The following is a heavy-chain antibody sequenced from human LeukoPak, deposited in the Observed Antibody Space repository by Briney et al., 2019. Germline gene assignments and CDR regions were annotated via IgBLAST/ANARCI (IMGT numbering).Heavy chain of an antibody. CDR3: ARDGSGSYYKGPPPGTPDY. D-gene: IGHD3-10*01. CDR1: GFTFSSFG. CDR2: IPNDRRNN. V-gene: IGHV3-30*03. J-gene: IGHJ4*02. Sequence: GGSLRLSCAASGFTFSSFGMHWLRQAPGKGLEWVAVIPNDRRNNYYADSVKGRFTISRDNSKNTLYLQMNSLRAEDTAVYYCARDGSGSYYKGPPPGTPDYWGQGTLVTVSS.